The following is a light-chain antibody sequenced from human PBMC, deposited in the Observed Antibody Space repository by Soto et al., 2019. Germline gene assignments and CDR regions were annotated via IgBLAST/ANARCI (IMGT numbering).Light chain of an antibody. CDR2: GAS. CDR1: QSVSSSY. V-gene: IGKV3-20*01. CDR3: QQYGSSPPLT. J-gene: IGKJ4*01. Sequence: EIVLTQSPGTLSLSPGERATLSCRASQSVSSSYLAWYQQKPGQAPRHLIYGASSRATGIPDRFSGSGSGTDFTLTISRQEPEDFAVYYCQQYGSSPPLTFGGGTKVEIK.